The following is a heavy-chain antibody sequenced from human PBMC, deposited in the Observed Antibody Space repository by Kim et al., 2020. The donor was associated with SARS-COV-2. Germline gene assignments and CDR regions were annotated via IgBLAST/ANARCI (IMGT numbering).Heavy chain of an antibody. Sequence: SETLSLTCAVYGGSFSGYYWSWIRQPPGKGLEWIGEINHSGSTNYNPSLKSRVTISVDTSKNQFSLKLSSVTAADTAVYYCARGQLTAMVRNYYYYGMDVGGQGTTVTVSS. V-gene: IGHV4-34*01. CDR3: ARGQLTAMVRNYYYYGMDV. D-gene: IGHD5-18*01. CDR1: GGSFSGYY. J-gene: IGHJ6*02. CDR2: INHSGST.